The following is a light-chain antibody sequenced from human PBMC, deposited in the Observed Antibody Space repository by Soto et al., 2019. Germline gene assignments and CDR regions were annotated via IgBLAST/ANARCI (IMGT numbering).Light chain of an antibody. CDR2: KAS. CDR1: QSFSSW. Sequence: DIQMTQSPSTLSASVGDRVTITCRASQSFSSWLAWYQQKPGKVPKLLIYKASSLESGVPSRFSGSGSGTEFTLTISSLQPDDFATYYCQQYNSYPLTFGVGTKVEIK. J-gene: IGKJ4*01. CDR3: QQYNSYPLT. V-gene: IGKV1-5*03.